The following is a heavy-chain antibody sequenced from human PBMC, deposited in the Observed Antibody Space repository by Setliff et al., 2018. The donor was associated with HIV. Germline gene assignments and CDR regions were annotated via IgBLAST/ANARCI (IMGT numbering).Heavy chain of an antibody. D-gene: IGHD6-13*01. J-gene: IGHJ4*02. CDR2: ISGTT. V-gene: IGHV3-15*01. Sequence: GGSLRLSCAASGFTFSSAWMIWVRQAPGKGLDWVGLISGTTDYAAPVKGRFTISRDDSRNTLFLHMSDLKTEGTGVYYCAADVPNFSLKLSSVTAADTAVYYCATMGYSSSWSYYFDYWGRGTLVTVSS. CDR1: GFTFSSAW. CDR3: AADVPNFSLKLSSVTAADTAVYYCATMGYSSSWSYYFDY.